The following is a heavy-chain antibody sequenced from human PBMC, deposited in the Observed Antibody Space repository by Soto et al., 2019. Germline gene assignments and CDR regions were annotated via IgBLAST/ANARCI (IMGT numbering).Heavy chain of an antibody. CDR3: ARVRYYDRNFDY. CDR1: GFIFTNYW. CDR2: IKYDGNEK. Sequence: GGSLRLSCAASGFIFTNYWMTWVRQAPGKGLEWVAIIKYDGNEKYYVDPVKGRFTISRDNAKNSVYLQMNSLRAEDTAVYYCARVRYYDRNFDYWGQGTLVTVSS. D-gene: IGHD3-16*01. V-gene: IGHV3-7*05. J-gene: IGHJ4*02.